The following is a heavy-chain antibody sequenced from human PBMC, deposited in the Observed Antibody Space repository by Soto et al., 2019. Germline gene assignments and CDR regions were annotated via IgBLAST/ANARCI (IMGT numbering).Heavy chain of an antibody. V-gene: IGHV1-69*12. CDR3: ARDGLVPAAVSGRMDV. D-gene: IGHD2-2*01. CDR1: GGTFSSYA. Sequence: QVQLVQSGAEVKKPGSSVKVSCKASGGTFSSYAISWVQQAPGQGLEWMGGIIPIFGTANYAQKFQGRVTITADESTSTAYMELSSLRSEDTAVYYCARDGLVPAAVSGRMDVWGQGTTVTVSS. CDR2: IIPIFGTA. J-gene: IGHJ6*02.